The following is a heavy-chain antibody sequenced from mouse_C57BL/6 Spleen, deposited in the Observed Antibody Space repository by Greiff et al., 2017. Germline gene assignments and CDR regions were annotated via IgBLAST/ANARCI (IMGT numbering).Heavy chain of an antibody. CDR2: FHPYNDDT. J-gene: IGHJ1*03. Sequence: VQLQQSGAELVKPGASVKMSCKASGYTFTTYPIEWMKQNPGKSLEWIGNFHPYNDDTKYNEMFKGKATLTVEKSSSTVYLVLSRLTSDDSAFYYCARGDYYGSSPHWYFDVWGTGTTVTVSS. CDR3: ARGDYYGSSPHWYFDV. CDR1: GYTFTTYP. D-gene: IGHD1-1*01. V-gene: IGHV1-47*01.